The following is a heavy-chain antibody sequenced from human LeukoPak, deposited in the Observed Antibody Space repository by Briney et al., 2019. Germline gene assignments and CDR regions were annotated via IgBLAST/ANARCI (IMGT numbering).Heavy chain of an antibody. CDR1: GYTFTDYY. J-gene: IGHJ3*02. D-gene: IGHD3-9*01. CDR2: INPNSGGT. CDR3: ARSYDIRHHDAFDI. Sequence: ASVKVSCKASGYTFTDYYMHWVRQAPGQGLEWMGWINPNSGGTNYAQNFQGRVTMTRDTSTSTVYMELSSLRSEDTAVYYCARSYDIRHHDAFDIWGQGTMVTVSS. V-gene: IGHV1-2*02.